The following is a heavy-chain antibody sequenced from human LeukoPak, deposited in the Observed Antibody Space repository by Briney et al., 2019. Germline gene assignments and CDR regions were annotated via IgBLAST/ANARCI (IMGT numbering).Heavy chain of an antibody. CDR1: GVTLSSYA. D-gene: IGHD2-15*01. CDR3: AKGEYCSGGSCHYGAFDI. CDR2: ISGSGATT. V-gene: IGHV3-23*01. J-gene: IGHJ3*02. Sequence: GGSLRLSCAASGVTLSSYAMSWARQTPGKGLEWVSGISGSGATTYYADSVKGRFTISRDNSKNTLYLQMNSLRAEDTAVYYCAKGEYCSGGSCHYGAFDIWGQGTMVTVSS.